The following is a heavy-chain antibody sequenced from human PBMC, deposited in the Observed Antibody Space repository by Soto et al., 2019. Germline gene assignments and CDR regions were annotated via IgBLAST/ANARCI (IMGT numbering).Heavy chain of an antibody. CDR3: AKGSGSYRKPSYLDY. D-gene: IGHD1-26*01. Sequence: QVQLVESGGGVVQPGRSLRLSCAASGFTFSSYGMHWVRQAPGKGLEWVAVISYDGSNKYYADSVKGRFTISRDNSKNTLYLQMNSLRAEDTAVYYCAKGSGSYRKPSYLDYWGQGTLVTVSS. CDR2: ISYDGSNK. CDR1: GFTFSSYG. V-gene: IGHV3-30*18. J-gene: IGHJ4*02.